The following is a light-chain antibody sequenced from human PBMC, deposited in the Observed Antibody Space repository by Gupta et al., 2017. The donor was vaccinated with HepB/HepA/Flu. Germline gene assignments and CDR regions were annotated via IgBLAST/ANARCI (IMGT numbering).Light chain of an antibody. CDR1: SSDVGGYNY. J-gene: IGLJ1*01. CDR2: DVS. Sequence: QSALTQPRSVSGSPGQSVTISCTGTSSDVGGYNYVSWYQQPPDKAPKLMIYDVSKRPSGVPDRFSGSKSGNTASLTISERKAEDEADYYGCSDAGSDTYVFGTVTKVTVL. V-gene: IGLV2-11*01. CDR3: CSDAGSDTYV.